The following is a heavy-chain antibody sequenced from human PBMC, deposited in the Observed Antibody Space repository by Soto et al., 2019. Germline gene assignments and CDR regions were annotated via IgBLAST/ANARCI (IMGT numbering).Heavy chain of an antibody. CDR2: IYYVGST. Sequence: PSETLSLTXTVSGGDISSGDYYWAWIRQPPGKGLEWIASIYYVGSTFYNSSLESRVTISVDMSKNLFSLKLTSMTAADTAVYYCARDMHAGFTHYFDPWGQGTLVTVSS. V-gene: IGHV4-39*02. J-gene: IGHJ5*02. D-gene: IGHD1-26*01. CDR3: ARDMHAGFTHYFDP. CDR1: GGDISSGDYY.